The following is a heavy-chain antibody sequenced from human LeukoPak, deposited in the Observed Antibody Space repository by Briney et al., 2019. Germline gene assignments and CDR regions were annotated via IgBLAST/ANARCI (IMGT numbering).Heavy chain of an antibody. J-gene: IGHJ4*02. CDR1: GFTFDDYA. D-gene: IGHD6-19*01. V-gene: IGHV3-9*01. CDR3: ASMRIAVDPFDY. Sequence: PGGSLRLSCAASGFTFDDYAMHWVRQAPGKGLEWVSGISWNSGSIGYVDSVKGRFTISRDNAKNSLYLQMNSLRAEDTAVYYCASMRIAVDPFDYWGQGTLVTVSS. CDR2: ISWNSGSI.